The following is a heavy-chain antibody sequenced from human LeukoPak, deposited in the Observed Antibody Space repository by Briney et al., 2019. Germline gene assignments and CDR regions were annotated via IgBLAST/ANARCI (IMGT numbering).Heavy chain of an antibody. CDR3: ARDGDSGYHFYDWFAP. D-gene: IGHD3-22*01. J-gene: IGHJ5*02. Sequence: GASVKVSCKASGYTFTAFFMHWVRQAPGQGLEWMGWIDPSSGDTKYAPNFQGRVTMTRDTSITTAYMELNRLKSDDTAVYFCARDGDSGYHFYDWFAPWGQGTLVTVSS. V-gene: IGHV1-2*02. CDR1: GYTFTAFF. CDR2: IDPSSGDT.